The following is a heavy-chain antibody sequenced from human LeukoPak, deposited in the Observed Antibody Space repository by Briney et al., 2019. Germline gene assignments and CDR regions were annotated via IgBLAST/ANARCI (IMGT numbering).Heavy chain of an antibody. D-gene: IGHD5-24*01. CDR1: GGSFSGYY. CDR2: INPRGST. V-gene: IGHV4-34*01. CDR3: ARRRLGYYFDY. J-gene: IGHJ4*02. Sequence: SETLSLTCGVYGGSFSGYYWSWIRQPPGKGLEWIGEINPRGSTNYNPSLKSRVTLSADTSKNQFSPTLNSVTAADTAVYYCARRRLGYYFDYWGQGTLVTV.